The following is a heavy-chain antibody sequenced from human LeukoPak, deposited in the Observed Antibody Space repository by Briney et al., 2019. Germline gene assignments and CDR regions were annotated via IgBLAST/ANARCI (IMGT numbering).Heavy chain of an antibody. J-gene: IGHJ5*02. CDR2: IYYSGST. V-gene: IGHV4-59*01. Sequence: SETLSRTCTVSGGSISSYYWSWIRQPPGKGLEWIGYIYYSGSTNYNPSLKSRVTISVDTSKNQFSLKLSSVTAADTAVYYCARDRGITMVRGAIRWFDPWGQGTLVTVSS. D-gene: IGHD3-10*01. CDR3: ARDRGITMVRGAIRWFDP. CDR1: GGSISSYY.